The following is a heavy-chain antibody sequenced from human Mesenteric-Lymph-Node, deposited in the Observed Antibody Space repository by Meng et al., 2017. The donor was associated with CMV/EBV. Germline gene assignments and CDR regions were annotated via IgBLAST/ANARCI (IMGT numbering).Heavy chain of an antibody. J-gene: IGHJ4*02. CDR3: ARGSSYDILTGYFDY. D-gene: IGHD3-9*01. CDR2: INHSGST. Sequence: QLHQWGAGLLKPSETLSVTCAVYGVSFSGYYWNWILQSPEKGLEWIGEINHSGSTTYNPSFTSRIIISVDTSTNQISLNMSSVTAADTAVYYCARGSSYDILTGYFDYWGQGALVTVSS. V-gene: IGHV4-34*01. CDR1: GVSFSGYY.